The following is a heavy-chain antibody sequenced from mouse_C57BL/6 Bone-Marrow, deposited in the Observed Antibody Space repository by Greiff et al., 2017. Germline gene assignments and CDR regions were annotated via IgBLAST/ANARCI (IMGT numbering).Heavy chain of an antibody. CDR2: IYPRSGNT. CDR3: ALLFYYAMDY. V-gene: IGHV1-81*01. D-gene: IGHD2-10*01. CDR1: GYTFTSYG. Sequence: QVQLQQSGAELARPGASVKLSCKASGYTFTSYGISWVKQRTGQGLEWIGEIYPRSGNTYYNETFKGKATLTEDKSSSTAYMELRSLTSEDSAVYFCALLFYYAMDYWGQGTSVTGSS. J-gene: IGHJ4*01.